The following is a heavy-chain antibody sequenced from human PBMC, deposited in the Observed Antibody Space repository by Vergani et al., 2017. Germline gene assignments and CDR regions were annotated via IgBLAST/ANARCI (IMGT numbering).Heavy chain of an antibody. CDR3: AKQYFVSGNYLFDY. Sequence: QVHLVESGGGVVQPGRSLRLSCAASGFTFGSFGMHWVRQAPGKGLEWVAVIWYDGRNKQYADSVKGRFTVSRDNSQSTLYLQMNSLRAEDTAIYYCAKQYFVSGNYLFDYWGQGTLVTVSS. CDR1: GFTFGSFG. D-gene: IGHD3-10*01. CDR2: IWYDGRNK. V-gene: IGHV3-33*06. J-gene: IGHJ4*02.